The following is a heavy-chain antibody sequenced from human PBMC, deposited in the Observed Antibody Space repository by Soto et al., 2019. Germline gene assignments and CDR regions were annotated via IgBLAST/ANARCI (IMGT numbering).Heavy chain of an antibody. J-gene: IGHJ6*02. CDR3: AKDRRAPTVTPHGYYGMDV. Sequence: GGSLRLSCAASGFTFSSYGMHWVRQAPGKGLEWVAVISYDGSNKYYADSVKGRFTISRDNSKNTLYLQMNSLRAEDTAVYYCAKDRRAPTVTPHGYYGMDVWGQGTTVTVSS. CDR1: GFTFSSYG. V-gene: IGHV3-30*18. D-gene: IGHD4-4*01. CDR2: ISYDGSNK.